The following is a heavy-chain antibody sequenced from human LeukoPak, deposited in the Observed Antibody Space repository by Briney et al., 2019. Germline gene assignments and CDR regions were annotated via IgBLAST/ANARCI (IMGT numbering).Heavy chain of an antibody. CDR2: MNPNSGNT. CDR3: AIIAAARYGLDY. CDR1: GYTFTSYD. V-gene: IGHV1-8*01. Sequence: GASVKVSCKASGYTFTSYDINWVRRATGRGLEWMGWMNPNSGNTGYAQKFQGRVTMTRNTSISTAYMELSSLRSEDTAVYYCAIIAAARYGLDYWGQGTLVTVSS. J-gene: IGHJ4*02. D-gene: IGHD6-13*01.